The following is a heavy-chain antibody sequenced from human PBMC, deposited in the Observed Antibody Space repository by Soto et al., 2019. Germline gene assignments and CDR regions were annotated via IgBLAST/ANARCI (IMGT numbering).Heavy chain of an antibody. CDR3: VKDLARAVTLSYYYYGMDI. Sequence: GGSLRLSCAASGFTFSSYAMSWVRQAPGKGLERVAVISYDGSNTYYADSVKGRFTISRDNSKNTLYLQMNSLRAEDTAVYYCVKDLARAVTLSYYYYGMDIWGQGTTVTVSS. CDR2: ISYDGSNT. V-gene: IGHV3-30*18. J-gene: IGHJ6*02. D-gene: IGHD2-21*02. CDR1: GFTFSSYA.